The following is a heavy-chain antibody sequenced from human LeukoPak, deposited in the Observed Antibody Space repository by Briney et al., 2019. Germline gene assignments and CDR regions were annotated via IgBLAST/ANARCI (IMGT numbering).Heavy chain of an antibody. J-gene: IGHJ4*02. D-gene: IGHD1-20*01. Sequence: GGSLRLSCAASGFTFSSYGMHWVRQAPGKGQEWVAFIRHDGSYKYYADSVKGRFTISRDDSKNTLYLQMNSLRAEDTAMYYCAKVSITALDYWGQGTLVTVSS. CDR1: GFTFSSYG. CDR3: AKVSITALDY. CDR2: IRHDGSYK. V-gene: IGHV3-30*02.